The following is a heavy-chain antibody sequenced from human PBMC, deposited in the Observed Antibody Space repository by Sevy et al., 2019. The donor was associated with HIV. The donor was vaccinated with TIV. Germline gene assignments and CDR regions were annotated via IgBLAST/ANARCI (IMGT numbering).Heavy chain of an antibody. D-gene: IGHD4-17*01. V-gene: IGHV4-30-2*01. CDR1: GGSISSGVYS. Sequence: SETLSLTCAVSGGSISSGVYSWNWIRQPPGKGLEWIGYIFHSGHTYYNPSLKSRLTISLDMSKNQFSLKMTSVTAADTAVYYCARDGGTLTTPGAFDFWGQWTMVTVSS. J-gene: IGHJ3*01. CDR2: IFHSGHT. CDR3: ARDGGTLTTPGAFDF.